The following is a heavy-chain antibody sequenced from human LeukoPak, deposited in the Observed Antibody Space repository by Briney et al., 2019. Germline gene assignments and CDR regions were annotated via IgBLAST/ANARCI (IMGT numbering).Heavy chain of an antibody. CDR1: GDSITNGGYY. J-gene: IGHJ5*02. D-gene: IGHD3/OR15-3a*01. CDR3: AKGAARTGWFDP. V-gene: IGHV4-30-2*01. Sequence: SETLSPTCTVSGDSITNGGYYWSWIRQPPGKGLEWIGYVHHSGSSYYNPSLKSRVSTSVDRTNNQFSLKLSSVTAADTAVYYCAKGAARTGWFDPWGQGALVIVSS. CDR2: VHHSGSS.